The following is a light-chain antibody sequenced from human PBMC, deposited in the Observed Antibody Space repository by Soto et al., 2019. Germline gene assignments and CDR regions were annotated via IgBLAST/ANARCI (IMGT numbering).Light chain of an antibody. Sequence: IVLTQSPGTLSLSPGERATLSCRASQSVTSNFLAWYQQKPGQAPRLLIYGASTRATDIPDRFSGGASGTDFTLTISRLEPEDFAIYYCQQYGTSPRITFGQGTRLEIK. CDR2: GAS. V-gene: IGKV3-20*01. CDR3: QQYGTSPRIT. J-gene: IGKJ5*01. CDR1: QSVTSNF.